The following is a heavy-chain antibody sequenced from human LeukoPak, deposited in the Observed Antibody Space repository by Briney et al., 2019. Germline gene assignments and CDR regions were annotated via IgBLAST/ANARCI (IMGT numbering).Heavy chain of an antibody. V-gene: IGHV1-2*02. CDR2: INPNSGGT. Sequence: GALVKVSCKASGYTFTGYYMHWVRQAPGQGLEWMGWINPNSGGTNYAQKFQGRVTMTRDTSISTAYMELSRLRSDDTAVYYCARDDEYSSSNGYYWGQGTLVTVSS. CDR1: GYTFTGYY. J-gene: IGHJ4*02. CDR3: ARDDEYSSSNGYY. D-gene: IGHD6-6*01.